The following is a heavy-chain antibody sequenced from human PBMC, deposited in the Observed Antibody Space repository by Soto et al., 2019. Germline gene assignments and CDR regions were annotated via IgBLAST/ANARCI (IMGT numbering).Heavy chain of an antibody. CDR1: GFSITGNGEG. CDR2: IYWADDK. CDR3: AHGYVQLLATFHYFDS. Sequence: ESCPTLVNPTQTLTLTCTFSGFSITGNGEGVGWIRQPPGKALEWLALIYWADDKRYSPSLRNRLTITLDNSKDQVILTMTDMGPADTATYYCAHGYVQLLATFHYFDSWGQGTQVTVSS. D-gene: IGHD2-2*01. J-gene: IGHJ4*02. V-gene: IGHV2-5*02.